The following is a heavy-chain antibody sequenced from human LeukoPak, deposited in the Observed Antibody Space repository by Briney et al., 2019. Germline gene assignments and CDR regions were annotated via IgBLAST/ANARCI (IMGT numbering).Heavy chain of an antibody. CDR2: ISGSGGST. J-gene: IGHJ5*02. Sequence: GGSLRLSCAASGFTFSSYAMSWVRQAPGKGLEWVSAISGSGGSTYYADSVKGRFTTSRDNSKNTLYLQMNSLRAEDTAVYYCAKDPARFYCSSTSCNNWFDPWGQGTLVTVSS. CDR1: GFTFSSYA. D-gene: IGHD2-2*01. V-gene: IGHV3-23*01. CDR3: AKDPARFYCSSTSCNNWFDP.